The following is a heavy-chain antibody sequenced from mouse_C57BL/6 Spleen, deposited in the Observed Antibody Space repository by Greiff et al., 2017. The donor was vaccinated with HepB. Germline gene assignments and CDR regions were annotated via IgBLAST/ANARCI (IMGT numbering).Heavy chain of an antibody. V-gene: IGHV1-59*01. D-gene: IGHD3-2*02. CDR1: GYTFTSYW. Sequence: VQLQQPGAELVRPGTSVKLSCKASGYTFTSYWMHWVKQRPGQGLEWIGVIDPSDSYTNYNQKFKGKATLTVDTSSSTAYMQRSSLTSEDSAVYYCARQLRLLAYWGQGTLVTVSA. CDR3: ARQLRLLAY. CDR2: IDPSDSYT. J-gene: IGHJ3*01.